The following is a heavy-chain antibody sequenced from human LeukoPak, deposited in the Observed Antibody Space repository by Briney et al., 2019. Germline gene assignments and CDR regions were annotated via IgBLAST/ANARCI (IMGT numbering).Heavy chain of an antibody. CDR2: ISGDGGST. Sequence: PGGSLRLSCAASGFTFDDYAMHWVRQAPGKGLEWVSLISGDGGSTYYADSVKGRLTISRDNSKNSLYLQMNSLRTEDTALYYCAKDKEAFIAAAGEIFDYWGQGTLVTVSS. CDR1: GFTFDDYA. V-gene: IGHV3-43*02. CDR3: AKDKEAFIAAAGEIFDY. J-gene: IGHJ4*02. D-gene: IGHD6-13*01.